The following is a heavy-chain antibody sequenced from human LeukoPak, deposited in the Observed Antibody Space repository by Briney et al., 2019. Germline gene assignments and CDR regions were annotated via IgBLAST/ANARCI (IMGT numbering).Heavy chain of an antibody. J-gene: IGHJ4*02. Sequence: ASVKVSCKASGYTFTGYYMHWVRQAPGQGLEWMGWINPNSGGTNYAQKFQGRVTMTRDTSISTTYMELSRLRSDDTAVYYCARDPGYCSGGSCYSGDYWGQGTLVTVSS. CDR3: ARDPGYCSGGSCYSGDY. CDR2: INPNSGGT. D-gene: IGHD2-15*01. V-gene: IGHV1-2*02. CDR1: GYTFTGYY.